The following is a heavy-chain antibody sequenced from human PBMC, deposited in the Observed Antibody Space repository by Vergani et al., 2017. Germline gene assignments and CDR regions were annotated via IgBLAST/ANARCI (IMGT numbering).Heavy chain of an antibody. D-gene: IGHD2-21*01. CDR1: GGSISSYY. Sequence: QVQLQESGPGLVKPSETLTLTCTVSGGSISSYYWSWIRQPPGKGLEWIGYIYYSGSTNYNPSLKSRVTISVDTSKNQFSLKLSSVTAADTAVYYCARAWKHSTSFDYWGQGTLVTVSS. V-gene: IGHV4-59*01. J-gene: IGHJ4*02. CDR2: IYYSGST. CDR3: ARAWKHSTSFDY.